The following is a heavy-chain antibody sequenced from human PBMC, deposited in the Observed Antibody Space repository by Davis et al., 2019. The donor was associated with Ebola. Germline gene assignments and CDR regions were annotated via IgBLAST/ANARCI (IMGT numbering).Heavy chain of an antibody. CDR2: IRSRSDGGTT. Sequence: GESLKISCAASGFTFSNVWFTWVRQCPGKGLQWIGWIRSRSDGGTTDYAAPLKGRFTISRDDSQNMVYLQMNSLKTEDTAVYFCTLGENWGPGTQVTVSS. V-gene: IGHV3-15*01. J-gene: IGHJ4*02. D-gene: IGHD3-16*01. CDR3: TLGEN. CDR1: GFTFSNVW.